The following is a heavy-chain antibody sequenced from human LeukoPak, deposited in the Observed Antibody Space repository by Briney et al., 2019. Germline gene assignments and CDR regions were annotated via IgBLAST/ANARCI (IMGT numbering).Heavy chain of an antibody. D-gene: IGHD2-15*01. J-gene: IGHJ4*02. CDR3: ARDVDAETGGFPSGPIDY. CDR2: IYSGGST. Sequence: GGSLRLSCAASGFTVSSNYMSWVRQAPGKGLEWVSVIYSGGSTYYADSVKGRFTISRDNSKNTLYLQMNSLRAEDTAVYYCARDVDAETGGFPSGPIDYWGQGTRVTVSS. V-gene: IGHV3-66*01. CDR1: GFTVSSNY.